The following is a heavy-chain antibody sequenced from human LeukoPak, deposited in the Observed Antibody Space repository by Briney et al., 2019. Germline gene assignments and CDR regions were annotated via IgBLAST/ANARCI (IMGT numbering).Heavy chain of an antibody. Sequence: PGGSLRLSCAASGFTFSSYSMNWVRQAPGKGLEWVSSISSSSLYIYYADSLKGRFTISRDNAKNSLYLQMNSLTTEDTAVYYCVTEYDSSDFDAFDFWGQGTVVTVSS. D-gene: IGHD3-22*01. CDR1: GFTFSSYS. CDR3: VTEYDSSDFDAFDF. CDR2: ISSSSLYI. J-gene: IGHJ3*01. V-gene: IGHV3-21*01.